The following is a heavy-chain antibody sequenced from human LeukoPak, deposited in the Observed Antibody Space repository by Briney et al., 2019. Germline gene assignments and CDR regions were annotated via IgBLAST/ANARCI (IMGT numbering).Heavy chain of an antibody. Sequence: SETLSLTCAVYGGSFSGYYWSWIPHPPGKGLEWIGEINHSGSTNYNPSLKSRVTISVDRSKNQFSLKLSSVTAADTAVYYCARGLGYCSSTSCPIFDYWGQGTLVTVSS. CDR2: INHSGST. V-gene: IGHV4-34*01. D-gene: IGHD2-2*01. CDR3: ARGLGYCSSTSCPIFDY. CDR1: GGSFSGYY. J-gene: IGHJ4*02.